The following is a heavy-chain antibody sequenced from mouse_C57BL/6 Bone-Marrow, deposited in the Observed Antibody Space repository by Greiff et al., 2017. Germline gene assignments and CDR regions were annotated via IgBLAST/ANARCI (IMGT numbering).Heavy chain of an antibody. D-gene: IGHD2-2*01. J-gene: IGHJ4*01. CDR1: GYTFTSYW. V-gene: IGHV1-5*01. CDR2: IYPGNSDT. Sequence: LQQSGTVLARPGASVKMSCKTSGYTFTSYWMHWVKQRPGQGLEWIGAIYPGNSDTSYNQKFKGKAKLTAVTSASTAYMELSSLTNEDSAVYYCTRSLYYGYDGDAMDYWGQGTSVTVSS. CDR3: TRSLYYGYDGDAMDY.